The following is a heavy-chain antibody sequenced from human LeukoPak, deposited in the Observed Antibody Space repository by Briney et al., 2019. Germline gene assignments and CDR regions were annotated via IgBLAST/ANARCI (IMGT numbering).Heavy chain of an antibody. CDR3: ARTKLNWNKVEVFDY. J-gene: IGHJ4*02. CDR2: IYYSEST. D-gene: IGHD1/OR15-1a*01. CDR1: GGSISSSSYY. V-gene: IGHV4-61*05. Sequence: PSETLSLTCTVSGGSISSSSYYWSWIRQPPGKGLEWIGYIYYSESTNYNPSLKSRVTISVDTSKNQFSLKLSSVTAADTAVYYCARTKLNWNKVEVFDYWGQGTLVTVSS.